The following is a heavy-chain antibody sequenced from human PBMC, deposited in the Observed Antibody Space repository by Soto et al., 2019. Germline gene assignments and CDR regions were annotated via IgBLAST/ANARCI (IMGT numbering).Heavy chain of an antibody. CDR2: ISYDGSNK. CDR3: AKPEQQWLVRDAGYFDY. CDR1: GFTFSSYG. Sequence: QVQRVESGGGVVQPGRSLRLSCAASGFTFSSYGMHWVRQAPGKGLEWVAVISYDGSNKYYADSVKGRFTISRDNSKHTLYLQMNSLRAEDTAVYYCAKPEQQWLVRDAGYFDYWGRGTLFTVSS. V-gene: IGHV3-30*18. J-gene: IGHJ4*02. D-gene: IGHD6-19*01.